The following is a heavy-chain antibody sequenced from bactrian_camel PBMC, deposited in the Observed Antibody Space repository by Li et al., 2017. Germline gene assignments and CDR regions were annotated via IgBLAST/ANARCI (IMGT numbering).Heavy chain of an antibody. CDR3: AARYPGSWCSFFPWNYVD. J-gene: IGHJ4*01. V-gene: IGHV3S42*01. D-gene: IGHD3*01. CDR2: INVGGSST. Sequence: VQLVESGGGLVQPGGSLKLSCAASGFSFSSYAMTWVRHAPGKGLEWVSSINVGGSSTWVSDSVKGRFTISRDNAKNVRYLQMNGLKPEDTAMYYCAARYPGSWCSFFPWNYVDWGQGTQVTVS. CDR1: GFSFSSYA.